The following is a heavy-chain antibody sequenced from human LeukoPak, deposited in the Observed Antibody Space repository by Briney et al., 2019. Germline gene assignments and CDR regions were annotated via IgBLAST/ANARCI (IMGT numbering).Heavy chain of an antibody. V-gene: IGHV4-34*01. Sequence: PSETLSLTCAVYGGSFSGYYWSWIRQPPGKGLEWIGEINHSGSTNYNPSLKSRVTISVDTSKNQFSQKLSSVTAADTAVYYCGRSGYDYGYYGMDVWGQGTTVTVSS. CDR2: INHSGST. D-gene: IGHD5-12*01. J-gene: IGHJ6*02. CDR3: GRSGYDYGYYGMDV. CDR1: GGSFSGYY.